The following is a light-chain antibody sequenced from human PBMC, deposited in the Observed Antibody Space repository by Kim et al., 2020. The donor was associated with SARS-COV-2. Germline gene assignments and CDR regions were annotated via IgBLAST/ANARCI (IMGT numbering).Light chain of an antibody. V-gene: IGLV2-14*04. CDR1: RHDIGGYQY. CDR2: DVT. Sequence: GQSITISCTGTRHDIGGYQYVSWYQQHPGKAPKLIIHDVTERPSGISNRFSGSKSGNTASLTISGLQSEDEADYHCSSYTITSTWVFGGGTKVSVL. J-gene: IGLJ3*02. CDR3: SSYTITSTWV.